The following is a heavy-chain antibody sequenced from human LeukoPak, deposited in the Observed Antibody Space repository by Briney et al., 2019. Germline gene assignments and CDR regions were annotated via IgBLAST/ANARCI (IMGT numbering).Heavy chain of an antibody. CDR3: ARANGSGSAYYYYYYMDV. J-gene: IGHJ6*03. CDR1: GGTFNSYS. Sequence: ASVKVSCKASGGTFNSYSMNWVRQAPGQGLEWMGGIMPIFGSANYAQKFQGRVTITADESTTTVYMELSSLRSEDTAVYYCARANGSGSAYYYYYYMDVWGKGTTVTISS. CDR2: IMPIFGSA. D-gene: IGHD3-10*01. V-gene: IGHV1-69*13.